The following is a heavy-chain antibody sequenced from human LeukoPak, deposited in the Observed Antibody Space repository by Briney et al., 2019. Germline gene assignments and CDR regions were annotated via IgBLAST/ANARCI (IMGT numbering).Heavy chain of an antibody. J-gene: IGHJ3*02. CDR3: ARSSITMVRGVSDAFDI. Sequence: PSETLSLTCTVSGGSISSGSYYWGWIRQPPGKGLEWIGSIYYSGSTYYNPSLKSRVTISVDTSKNQFSLKLSSVTAADTAVYYCARSSITMVRGVSDAFDIWGQGTMVTVSS. V-gene: IGHV4-39*07. D-gene: IGHD3-10*01. CDR1: GGSISSGSYY. CDR2: IYYSGST.